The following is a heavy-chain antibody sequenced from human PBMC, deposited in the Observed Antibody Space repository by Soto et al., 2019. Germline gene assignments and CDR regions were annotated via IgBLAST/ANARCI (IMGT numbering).Heavy chain of an antibody. J-gene: IGHJ6*02. Sequence: ASVKVSCKASGYTFTNYGLNWVRQAPGQGLEWMGWISAYNGYTNYAQKLQGRVTMTTDTSTSTAYMELRSLRSDDTAVYYCVRLYGGYAMDVWGQGTTVTVSS. V-gene: IGHV1-18*04. CDR1: GYTFTNYG. CDR3: VRLYGGYAMDV. D-gene: IGHD3-3*01. CDR2: ISAYNGYT.